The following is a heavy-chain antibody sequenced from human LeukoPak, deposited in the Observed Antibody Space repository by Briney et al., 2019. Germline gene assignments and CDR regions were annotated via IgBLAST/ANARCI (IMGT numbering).Heavy chain of an antibody. J-gene: IGHJ4*02. V-gene: IGHV4-59*08. Sequence: SETLSLTCTVSGGSISSSYYWNWIRQPPGKGLEWIGYIYYSGSTDYNPSLKSRVTISVDTSKNQFSLKLSSVTAADTAVYYCARSVEMATIPFDYWGQGTLVTVSS. D-gene: IGHD5-24*01. CDR1: GGSISSSYY. CDR3: ARSVEMATIPFDY. CDR2: IYYSGST.